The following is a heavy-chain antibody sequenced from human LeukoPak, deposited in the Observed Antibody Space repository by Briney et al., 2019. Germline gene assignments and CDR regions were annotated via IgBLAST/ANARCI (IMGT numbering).Heavy chain of an antibody. Sequence: SETLSLTCTVSGGSISSYYWSWIRQPAGKGLEWIGRIYTSGSTNYNPSLKSRVTILLDTSKNQFSLRLSSVTAADTAVYYCARAAHTSNYSPLAYWGQGTLVAVSS. V-gene: IGHV4-4*07. D-gene: IGHD4-11*01. CDR3: ARAAHTSNYSPLAY. CDR2: IYTSGST. J-gene: IGHJ4*02. CDR1: GGSISSYY.